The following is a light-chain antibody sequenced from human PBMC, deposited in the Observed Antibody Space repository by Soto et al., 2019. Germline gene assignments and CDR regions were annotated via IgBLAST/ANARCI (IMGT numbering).Light chain of an antibody. CDR3: QQNNSYPTWT. CDR2: EAS. Sequence: IQMTQSPSTLSAPIGDRVPIPCRASQSFSRWLAWYRQKPGKAHKSLIYEASTLESGVPSRFSGSGSETEFTLTISSLQPDDFATYYCQQNNSYPTWTFGQGTKVEIK. J-gene: IGKJ1*01. CDR1: QSFSRW. V-gene: IGKV1-5*03.